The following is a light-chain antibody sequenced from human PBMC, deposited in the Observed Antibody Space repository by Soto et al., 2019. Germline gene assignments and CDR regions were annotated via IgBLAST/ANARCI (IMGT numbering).Light chain of an antibody. J-gene: IGKJ4*01. CDR1: QSISSN. CDR2: DAS. CDR3: QQYDNWPLT. Sequence: EVVLTQSPDTLSLSVGERASLSCRASQSISSNLAWYQQKPGLAPRVLIYDASTRATVIPARFSGGGSGTEFTLTISSLQSEDFAVYYCQQYDNWPLTFGGGTKVDI. V-gene: IGKV3-15*01.